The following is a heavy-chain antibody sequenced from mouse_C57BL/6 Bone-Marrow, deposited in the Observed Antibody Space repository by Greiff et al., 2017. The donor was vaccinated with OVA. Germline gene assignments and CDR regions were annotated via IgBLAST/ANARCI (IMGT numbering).Heavy chain of an antibody. CDR1: GYTFTSYW. CDR3: ARYYYGSSVYFDY. Sequence: QVQLQQPGAELVRPGSSVKLSCKASGYTFTSYWMHWVKQRPIQGLEWIGNIDPSDSDTHYNQKFKDKATLTVDKSSSTAYMQLSSLTSEDSAVYYCARYYYGSSVYFDYWGQGTTLTVSS. J-gene: IGHJ2*01. D-gene: IGHD1-1*01. V-gene: IGHV1-52*01. CDR2: IDPSDSDT.